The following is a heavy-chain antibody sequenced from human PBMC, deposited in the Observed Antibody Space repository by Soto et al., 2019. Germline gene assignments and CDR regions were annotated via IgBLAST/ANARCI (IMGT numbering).Heavy chain of an antibody. J-gene: IGHJ4*02. D-gene: IGHD3-10*01. Sequence: EVQLLESGGGLVQPGGSLRLSCAASGFTFSSYAMSWVRQAPGKGLEWVSALSGSGGSTYYADSVKGRFTISRDNSKNTLYLQMNSLRAEDTAVYYCAKDYYYGSGSYFDYWGQGTLVTVST. CDR3: AKDYYYGSGSYFDY. V-gene: IGHV3-23*01. CDR2: LSGSGGST. CDR1: GFTFSSYA.